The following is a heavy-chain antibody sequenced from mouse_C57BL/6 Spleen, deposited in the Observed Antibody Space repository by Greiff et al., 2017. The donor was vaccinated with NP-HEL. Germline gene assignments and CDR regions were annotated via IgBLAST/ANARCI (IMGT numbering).Heavy chain of an antibody. CDR3: ARSRGNEDAMDY. CDR1: GYAFTNYL. Sequence: ESGAELVRPGTSVKVSCKASGYAFTNYLIEWVKQRPGQGLEWIGVINPGSGGTNYNEKFKGKATLTADKSSSTAYMQLSSLTSEDSAVYFCARSRGNEDAMDYWGQGTSVTVSS. J-gene: IGHJ4*01. CDR2: INPGSGGT. V-gene: IGHV1-54*01. D-gene: IGHD2-1*01.